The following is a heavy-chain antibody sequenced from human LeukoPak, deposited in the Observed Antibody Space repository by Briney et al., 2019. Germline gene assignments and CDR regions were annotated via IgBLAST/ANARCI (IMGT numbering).Heavy chain of an antibody. D-gene: IGHD1-26*01. Sequence: GGSLRLSCGDSGFTLSKYWMHWVRQVPGKGLTWVSRINRDGSRIDHAGSVKGRFTISRDNAKNTPYLQMNSLRPEDTAVYYCVRDFVGPDDLWGQGTLVTVSS. CDR2: INRDGSRI. V-gene: IGHV3-74*01. J-gene: IGHJ5*02. CDR1: GFTLSKYW. CDR3: VRDFVGPDDL.